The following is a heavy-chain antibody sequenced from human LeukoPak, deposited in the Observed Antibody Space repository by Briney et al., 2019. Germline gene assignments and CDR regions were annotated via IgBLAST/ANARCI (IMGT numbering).Heavy chain of an antibody. CDR2: ITSDGTII. Sequence: GGSLRLSCAASGFSFSTTWMHWVRQPPGQGLVWVARITSDGTIISYAESVKGRFTISRDNAKNTLYLQMNSLRAEDTAVYYCARGSRFGVVGRDAFDIWGQGTVVTVSS. J-gene: IGHJ3*02. CDR3: ARGSRFGVVGRDAFDI. CDR1: GFSFSTTW. D-gene: IGHD3-3*01. V-gene: IGHV3-74*03.